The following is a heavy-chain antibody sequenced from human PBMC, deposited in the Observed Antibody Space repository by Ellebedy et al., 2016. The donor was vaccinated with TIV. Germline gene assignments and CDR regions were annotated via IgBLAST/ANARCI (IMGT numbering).Heavy chain of an antibody. V-gene: IGHV3-33*01. J-gene: IGHJ4*02. CDR2: IWYDGSNK. CDR3: ARPRTEYYYDSSGLDY. CDR1: GFTFSSYG. D-gene: IGHD3-22*01. Sequence: GESLKISCAASGFTFSSYGMHWVRQAPGKGLEWVAVIWYDGSNKYYADSVKGRFTISRDNSKNTLYLQMNSLRAEDTAVYYCARPRTEYYYDSSGLDYWGQGTLVTVSS.